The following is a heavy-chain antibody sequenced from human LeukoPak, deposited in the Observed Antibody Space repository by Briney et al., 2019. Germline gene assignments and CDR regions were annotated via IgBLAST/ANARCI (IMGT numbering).Heavy chain of an antibody. CDR2: ISGSGGST. V-gene: IGHV3-23*01. Sequence: GGSLRLSCAASVASGFTLSSYAMSWVRQAPGKGLEWVSGISGSGGSTYYADSVKGRFTISRDNSKNTLYLQMNSLRAEDTAVYYCAKDRRAAGAIAVAGTNYFDYWGQGTLVTVSS. CDR1: GFTLSSYA. CDR3: AKDRRAAGAIAVAGTNYFDY. J-gene: IGHJ4*02. D-gene: IGHD6-19*01.